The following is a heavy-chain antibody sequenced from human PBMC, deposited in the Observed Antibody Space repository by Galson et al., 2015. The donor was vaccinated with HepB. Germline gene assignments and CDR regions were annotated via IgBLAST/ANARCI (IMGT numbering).Heavy chain of an antibody. J-gene: IGHJ3*02. CDR3: AKDFGSITIFGVVIPQMGAFDI. V-gene: IGHV3-23*01. Sequence: SLRLSCAASGFTFSSYWMSWVRQAPGKGLEWVSAISGSGGSTYYADSVKGRFTISRDNSKNTLYLQMNSLRAEDTAVYYCAKDFGSITIFGVVIPQMGAFDIWGQGTMVTVSS. D-gene: IGHD3-3*01. CDR1: GFTFSSYW. CDR2: ISGSGGST.